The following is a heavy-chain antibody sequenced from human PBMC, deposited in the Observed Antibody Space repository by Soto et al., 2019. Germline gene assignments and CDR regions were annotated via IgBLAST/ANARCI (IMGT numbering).Heavy chain of an antibody. V-gene: IGHV3-23*01. J-gene: IGHJ4*02. CDR2: ISGSGGST. CDR1: GFTFSRYA. CDR3: AKPYRCSWYWYPAFAY. Sequence: EVQLLESGGGLVQPGGSLRLSCAVSGFTFSRYALTWFRQAPGKGLEWDSAISGSGGSTYYADSVKGRFTISRDISKNTLYLQMNNLRAANTAVYYGAKPYRCSWYWYPAFAYSCQGALVTVSS. D-gene: IGHD2-8*02.